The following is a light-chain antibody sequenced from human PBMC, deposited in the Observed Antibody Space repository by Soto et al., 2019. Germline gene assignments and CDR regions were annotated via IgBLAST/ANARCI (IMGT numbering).Light chain of an antibody. CDR1: SSDVGGYNY. Sequence: QSVLTQPRSVSGSPGQSVTISCTGTSSDVGGYNYVSWYQQHPGKAPKLMIYDVSKRPSGVPDRFSGSKSGNTASLTISGLQAEDEADYYCCLYAGSYTLWVFGGGTKLTVL. V-gene: IGLV2-11*01. CDR2: DVS. CDR3: CLYAGSYTLWV. J-gene: IGLJ3*02.